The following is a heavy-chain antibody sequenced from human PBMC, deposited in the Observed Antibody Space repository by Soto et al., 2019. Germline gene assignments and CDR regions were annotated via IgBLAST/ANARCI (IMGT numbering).Heavy chain of an antibody. Sequence: QVHLVQSGAEVKKPGSAFNVSCKVSGGTFNTFAVSWVRQAPGQGFEWLGGIIPILGPAFYAQKLQGRVTITADKSTSTAYLELTSLTSEDTAVYYCERAAKRYFDYWGQGTLVTVSS. CDR2: IIPILGPA. V-gene: IGHV1-69*06. J-gene: IGHJ4*02. CDR3: ERAAKRYFDY. CDR1: GGTFNTFA.